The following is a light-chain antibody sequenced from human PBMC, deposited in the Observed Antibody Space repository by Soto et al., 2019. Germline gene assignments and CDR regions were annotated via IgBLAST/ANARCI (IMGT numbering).Light chain of an antibody. CDR2: DVS. CDR1: SSDVGRYNY. Sequence: QSVLTQPDSVSGSPGQSITISCTGSSSDVGRYNYISWYQQHPGKAPKLMIYDVSYRPSGIGNRFSGSKSGNTASLTISGLQAEDEADYYCSSYTSTSTPVVFGGGTKVTVL. J-gene: IGLJ2*01. CDR3: SSYTSTSTPVV. V-gene: IGLV2-14*01.